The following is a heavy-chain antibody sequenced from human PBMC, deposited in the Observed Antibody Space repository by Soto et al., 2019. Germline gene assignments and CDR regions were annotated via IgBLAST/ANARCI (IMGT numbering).Heavy chain of an antibody. J-gene: IGHJ4*02. CDR2: IYYSGST. V-gene: IGHV4-39*01. D-gene: IGHD5-12*01. CDR1: GGSISSSSYY. CDR3: ARHRIGYSGYDDFDY. Sequence: QLQLQESGPGLVKPSETLSLTCTVSGGSISSSSYYWGWIRQPPGKGLEWIGSIYYSGSTYYNPSLKSRVTISVDTSKNQFSLKLSSVTAADTAVYYCARHRIGYSGYDDFDYWGQGTLVTVSS.